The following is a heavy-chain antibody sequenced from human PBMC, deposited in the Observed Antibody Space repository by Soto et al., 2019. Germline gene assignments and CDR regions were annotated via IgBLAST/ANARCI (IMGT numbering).Heavy chain of an antibody. CDR3: ATVLLKLRGFDY. CDR2: INPDDGDT. CDR1: GYTFTGYY. D-gene: IGHD2-15*01. J-gene: IGHJ4*02. V-gene: IGHV1-2*02. Sequence: ASVKVSCKASGYTFTGYYMHWVRLAPGKGLEWMGCINPDDGDTNYAQKFQGRVTMTEDTSTNTAYMELSRLRSEDTAVYYCATVLLKLRGFDYWGQGTLVTVSS.